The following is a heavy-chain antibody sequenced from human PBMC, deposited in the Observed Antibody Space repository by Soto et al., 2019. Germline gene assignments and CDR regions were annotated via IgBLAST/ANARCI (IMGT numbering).Heavy chain of an antibody. D-gene: IGHD3-22*01. CDR3: ARHLPNYYDSSGYYAHFDY. Sequence: SETLSLTCTVSGGSISSSSYYWGWIRQPPVKGLEWIGSIYYSGSTYYNPSLKSRVTISVDTSKNQFSLKLSSVTAADTAVYYCARHLPNYYDSSGYYAHFDYWGQGTLVTVSS. CDR2: IYYSGST. V-gene: IGHV4-39*01. CDR1: GGSISSSSYY. J-gene: IGHJ4*02.